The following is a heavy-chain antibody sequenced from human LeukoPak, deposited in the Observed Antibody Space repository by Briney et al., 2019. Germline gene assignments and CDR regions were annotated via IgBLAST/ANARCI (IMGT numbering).Heavy chain of an antibody. J-gene: IGHJ4*02. CDR1: GFTFSSYA. Sequence: PGGSLRLSCAASGFTFSSYAMSWVRQAPGKGLEWVANIKQDGSQKHYVDSVKGRFTISRDNAKNSQFLQMNSLRAEDTAVYFCARPMVRGVISDYWGQGTLVTVSS. CDR2: IKQDGSQK. V-gene: IGHV3-7*01. CDR3: ARPMVRGVISDY. D-gene: IGHD3-10*01.